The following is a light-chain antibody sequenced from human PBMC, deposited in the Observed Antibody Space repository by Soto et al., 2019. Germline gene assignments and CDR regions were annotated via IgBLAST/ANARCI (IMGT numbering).Light chain of an antibody. J-gene: IGKJ1*01. Sequence: DIVMTQSPDSLAVSLGERATINCKSSQSVLYSSNNKNYLAWYQQKPGQPPKLLIYCASTRESGVPDRFSGSGSGTDFTLTISSLQAEDVAVYYCQQYYSNPLTFGQGTKVEIK. V-gene: IGKV4-1*01. CDR1: QSVLYSSNNKNY. CDR3: QQYYSNPLT. CDR2: CAS.